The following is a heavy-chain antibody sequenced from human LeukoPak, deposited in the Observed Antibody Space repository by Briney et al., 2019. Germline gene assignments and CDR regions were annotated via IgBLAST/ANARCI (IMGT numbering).Heavy chain of an antibody. J-gene: IGHJ4*02. CDR2: IIPIFGTA. CDR1: GGTFSSYA. CDR3: ARDLRYSSSPELHY. D-gene: IGHD6-6*01. Sequence: ASVKVSCKASGGTFSSYAISWVRQAPGQGLEWMGRIIPIFGTANYAQKFQGRVTITTDESTSTACMELSSLRSEDTAVYYCARDLRYSSSPELHYWGQGTLVTVSS. V-gene: IGHV1-69*05.